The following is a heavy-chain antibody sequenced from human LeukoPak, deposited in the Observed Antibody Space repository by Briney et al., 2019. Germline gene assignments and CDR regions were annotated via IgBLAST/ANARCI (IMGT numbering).Heavy chain of an antibody. CDR2: IYYSGST. J-gene: IGHJ4*02. CDR3: ARGGVRAWFDY. V-gene: IGHV4-59*08. CDR1: GGSISSYY. Sequence: PSETLSLTCPVSGGSISSYYWSWFRQPPGKGLEWIGYIYYSGSTYYNPSLKCRVTISVDTSKNQFSLKLSSVTAADTGVYYCARGGVRAWFDYGGQGTVVSVSS.